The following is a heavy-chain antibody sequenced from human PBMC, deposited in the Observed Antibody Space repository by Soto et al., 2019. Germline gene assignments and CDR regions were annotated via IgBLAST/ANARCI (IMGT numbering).Heavy chain of an antibody. D-gene: IGHD3-10*01. CDR1: GFIFSNYA. CDR2: ITGTGGRT. V-gene: IGHV3-23*01. Sequence: EVQLLESGGGLVQPGGSLRLSCAASGFIFSNYAMSWVRQAPGKGLECVSSITGTGGRTYYADSVKGRFTISRDNSKNTMYLQTNSLRAGDTDLYYWAEDLWVLLCFGDLDAFDLWGQGTMVTVSS. CDR3: AEDLWVLLCFGDLDAFDL. J-gene: IGHJ3*01.